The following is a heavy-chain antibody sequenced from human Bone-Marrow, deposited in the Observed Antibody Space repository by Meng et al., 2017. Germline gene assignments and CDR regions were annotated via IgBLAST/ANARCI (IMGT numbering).Heavy chain of an antibody. CDR2: INHSGST. V-gene: IGHV4-34*01. J-gene: IGHJ5*02. Sequence: QVHLQKLGAGMLKPSETLSLTCAVYGGSFSGYYWSWIRQPPGKGLEWIGEINHSGSTNYNPSLKSRVTISVDTSKNQFSLKLSSVTAADTAVYYCARVGVVVITPNWFDPWGQGTLVTVSS. CDR3: ARVGVVVITPNWFDP. CDR1: GGSFSGYY. D-gene: IGHD3-22*01.